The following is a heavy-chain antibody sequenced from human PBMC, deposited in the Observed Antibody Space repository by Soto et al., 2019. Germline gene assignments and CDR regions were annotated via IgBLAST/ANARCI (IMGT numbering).Heavy chain of an antibody. J-gene: IGHJ6*02. V-gene: IGHV1-18*01. CDR1: GYTFTSYV. CDR2: ISAYNGNT. CDR3: ARDTPFSSTFYDSSGYYGDYYYYGMDV. D-gene: IGHD3-22*01. Sequence: GASGKFSCKASGYTFTSYVISCVRQAPGQGLEWMGWISAYNGNTNYAQKLQGRVTMTTDTSTSTDYMELRSLRSDDTAVYYCARDTPFSSTFYDSSGYYGDYYYYGMDVWGQGTTVTVSS.